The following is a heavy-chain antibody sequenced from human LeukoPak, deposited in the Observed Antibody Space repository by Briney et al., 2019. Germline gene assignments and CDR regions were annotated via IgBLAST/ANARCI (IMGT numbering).Heavy chain of an antibody. CDR3: AKVLVVAGTGY. D-gene: IGHD2-2*01. J-gene: IGHJ4*02. CDR2: ISGSGGST. Sequence: GGSLRLSCAASGFTFSSYAMSWVRQASGKGLEWVSAISGSGGSTYYADSVKGRFTISRDNSKNTLYLQMNSLRAEDTAVYYCAKVLVVAGTGYWGQGTLVTVSS. V-gene: IGHV3-23*01. CDR1: GFTFSSYA.